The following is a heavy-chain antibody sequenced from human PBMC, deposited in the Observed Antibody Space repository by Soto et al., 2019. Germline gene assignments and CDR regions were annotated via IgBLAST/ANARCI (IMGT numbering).Heavy chain of an antibody. CDR2: IIPIFGTA. D-gene: IGHD3-9*01. CDR1: GGTFSSYA. J-gene: IGHJ4*02. V-gene: IGHV1-69*13. Sequence: SVKVSCKASGGTFSSYAISWVRQAPGQGLEWMGGIIPIFGTANYAQKFQGRVTVTADESTSTAYMELSSLRSEDTAVYYCARVAGFDWLSSFDYLGQGALVTVSS. CDR3: ARVAGFDWLSSFDY.